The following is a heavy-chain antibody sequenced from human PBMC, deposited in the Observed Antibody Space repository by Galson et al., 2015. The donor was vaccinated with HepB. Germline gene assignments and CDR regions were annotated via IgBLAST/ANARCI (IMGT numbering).Heavy chain of an antibody. Sequence: QSGAEVKKPGESLKISCKGSGSSFTTYWIGWVRQMPGKGLEWMGIIYPGDSDTKYSPSFQGQVTISADKSINTAYLQWTSLKASDTAMYYCARRNLDGTGYYDAFDIWGQGTMVTISS. CDR3: ARRNLDGTGYYDAFDI. CDR2: IYPGDSDT. D-gene: IGHD3-22*01. V-gene: IGHV5-51*03. J-gene: IGHJ3*02. CDR1: GSSFTTYW.